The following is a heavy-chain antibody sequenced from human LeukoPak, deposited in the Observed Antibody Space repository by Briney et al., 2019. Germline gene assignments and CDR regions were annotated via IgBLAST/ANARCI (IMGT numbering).Heavy chain of an antibody. CDR2: FDPDDGET. CDR1: GYSLIDLS. V-gene: IGHV1-24*01. CDR3: AADTQKTVVPSTDH. Sequence: ASVKVSCKVSGYSLIDLSMYWVRQAPGKGLEWMGGFDPDDGETTYAQRFQGRVTITEDTSTDTAYMELTNLRSDDTAVYYCAADTQKTVVPSTDHWGQGTLVTVSS. J-gene: IGHJ4*02. D-gene: IGHD4-23*01.